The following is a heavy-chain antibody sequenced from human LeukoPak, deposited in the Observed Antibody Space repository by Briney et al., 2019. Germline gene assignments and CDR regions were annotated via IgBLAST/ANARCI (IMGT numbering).Heavy chain of an antibody. D-gene: IGHD2-2*01. Sequence: SETLSLTCTVSGGSSPSSSYYWGWIRQPPGKGLEWIGSIYYSGSTYYNPSLKSRVTISVDTSKNQFSLKLSSVTAADTAVYYCARPQGYQLLDFEYWGKGTLVTVSS. CDR1: GGSSPSSSYY. J-gene: IGHJ4*02. V-gene: IGHV4-39*01. CDR3: ARPQGYQLLDFEY. CDR2: IYYSGST.